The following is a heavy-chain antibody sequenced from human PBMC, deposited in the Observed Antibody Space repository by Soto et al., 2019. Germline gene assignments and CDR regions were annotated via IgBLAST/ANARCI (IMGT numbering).Heavy chain of an antibody. CDR2: IIPIFGTA. D-gene: IGHD2-2*01. Sequence: QVQLVQSGAEVKKPGSSVKVSCKASGGTFSSYAISWVRQAPGQGLEWMGGIIPIFGTANYAQKFQGRVTITADESTSTAYMELSSLRSEDTAVYYCASRGSRDCSSTSCYDYYYYYGMDVWGQGTTVTVSS. V-gene: IGHV1-69*01. CDR3: ASRGSRDCSSTSCYDYYYYYGMDV. J-gene: IGHJ6*02. CDR1: GGTFSSYA.